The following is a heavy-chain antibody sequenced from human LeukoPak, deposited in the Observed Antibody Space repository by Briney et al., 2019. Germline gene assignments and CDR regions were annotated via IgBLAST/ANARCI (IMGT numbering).Heavy chain of an antibody. D-gene: IGHD3-9*01. CDR2: IYYSGST. CDR3: ATNPDWYAFYYLDY. Sequence: SETLSLTCTVSGGSISSSSYYWGWIRQPPGKGLEWIGSIYYSGSTYYNPSLKSRVTISVDTSKNQFSLKLSSVTAADTAVYYCATNPDWYAFYYLDYWGQGTLVTVSS. V-gene: IGHV4-39*01. CDR1: GGSISSSSYY. J-gene: IGHJ4*02.